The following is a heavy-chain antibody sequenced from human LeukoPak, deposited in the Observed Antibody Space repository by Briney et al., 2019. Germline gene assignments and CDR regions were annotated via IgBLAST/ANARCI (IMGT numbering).Heavy chain of an antibody. V-gene: IGHV4-30-4*01. CDR2: IYYSGST. D-gene: IGHD2-21*02. CDR3: ARDLYCGGDCYSFFDY. CDR1: GGSISSGDYY. Sequence: SQTLSLTCTVSGGSISSGDYYWSWIRQPPGKGLEWIGYIYYSGSTYYNPSLKSRVTISVDTSKNQFSLKLSSVTAADTAVYYCARDLYCGGDCYSFFDYWGQGTLVTVSS. J-gene: IGHJ4*02.